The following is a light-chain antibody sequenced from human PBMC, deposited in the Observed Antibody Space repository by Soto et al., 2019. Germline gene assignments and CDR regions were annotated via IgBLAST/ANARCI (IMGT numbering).Light chain of an antibody. J-gene: IGKJ1*01. Sequence: IVLTQSPGTLSLSPVEIATLYFMASQSVRSSYLAWYQQKPGQAPRLFIYGASSRATGIPDRFSGSGSGTDFTLTISRLEPEDFAVYHCQQYGNSPWTFGQGTKVDIK. V-gene: IGKV3-20*01. CDR3: QQYGNSPWT. CDR2: GAS. CDR1: QSVRSSY.